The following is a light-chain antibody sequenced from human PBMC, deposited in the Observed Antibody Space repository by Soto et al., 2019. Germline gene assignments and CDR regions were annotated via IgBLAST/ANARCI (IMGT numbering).Light chain of an antibody. J-gene: IGLJ1*01. Sequence: QSALTQPPSASGSPGQSVTISCTGTSSDVGGYKYVSWYQQHPGKAPKLMIFEVNKRPSGVPDRCSGSKSGNTASLTVSGLQAEDEADYYCSSYAGINNLGVFGTGTKLTVL. CDR2: EVN. CDR1: SSDVGGYKY. V-gene: IGLV2-8*01. CDR3: SSYAGINNLGV.